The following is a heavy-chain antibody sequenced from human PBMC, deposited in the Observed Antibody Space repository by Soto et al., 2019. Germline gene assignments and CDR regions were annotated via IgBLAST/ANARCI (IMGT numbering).Heavy chain of an antibody. Sequence: QVQRQPLGAGLLKPSETLSITCAVYGGSFSGYYWSWIRQPPGKGLEWIGEINHSGRTNYNPSLKGRVTMSVDTSKNQVSLKLSSVTAADTAVYYCARGLFPPPAGDIAAAGVPWFDPWGQGTLVTVSS. CDR2: INHSGRT. CDR1: GGSFSGYY. J-gene: IGHJ5*02. D-gene: IGHD6-13*01. CDR3: ARGLFPPPAGDIAAAGVPWFDP. V-gene: IGHV4-34*01.